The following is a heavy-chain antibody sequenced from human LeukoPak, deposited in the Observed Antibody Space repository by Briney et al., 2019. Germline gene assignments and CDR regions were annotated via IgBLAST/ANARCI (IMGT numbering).Heavy chain of an antibody. CDR1: GYSISSGYY. Sequence: SETLSLTCTVSGYSISSGYYWGWIRQPPGKGLEWIGSIYYSGSTYYNPSLKSRVTISVDTSKNQFSLKLSSVTAADTAIYYCARGGYYGSGNDFRFDPWGQGTLVTVSS. D-gene: IGHD3-10*01. CDR2: IYYSGST. J-gene: IGHJ5*02. V-gene: IGHV4-38-2*02. CDR3: ARGGYYGSGNDFRFDP.